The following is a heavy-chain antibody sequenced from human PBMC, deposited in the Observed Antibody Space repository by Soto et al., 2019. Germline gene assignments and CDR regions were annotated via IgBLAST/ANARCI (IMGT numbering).Heavy chain of an antibody. CDR2: IYYSGST. CDR1: GGSVSSGSHY. CDR3: ARGYYGSESGGYYFDY. V-gene: IGHV4-61*01. J-gene: IGHJ4*02. D-gene: IGHD3-10*01. Sequence: SETLSLTCTVSGGSVSSGSHYWSWIRQPPGKGLEWIGYIYYSGSTNYNPSLKSRVIISVDTSKNQFSLNLSSVTAADTAVYYCARGYYGSESGGYYFDYWGQGTLVTVSS.